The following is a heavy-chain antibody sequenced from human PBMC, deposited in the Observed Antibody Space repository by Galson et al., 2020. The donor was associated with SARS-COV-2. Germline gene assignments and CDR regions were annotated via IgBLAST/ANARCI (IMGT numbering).Heavy chain of an antibody. V-gene: IGHV6-1*01. CDR1: GDSVPTNSAA. J-gene: IGHJ2*01. Sequence: SQTLSLTCAISGDSVPTNSAAWSWTRQSPSRGLEWLGRTYYRSKWYSEYAVSVKSRITINPDTSENQFSLQLNSVTPEDTALYYCAREVDKVAGTREYFDLWGRGTLVTVSS. D-gene: IGHD1-7*01. CDR3: AREVDKVAGTREYFDL. CDR2: TYYRSKWYS.